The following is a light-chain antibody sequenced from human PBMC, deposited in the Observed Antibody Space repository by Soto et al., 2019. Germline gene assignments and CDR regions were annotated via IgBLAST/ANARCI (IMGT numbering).Light chain of an antibody. V-gene: IGKV3-20*01. CDR2: GAS. CDR1: QSVSSSY. CDR3: QQYGSSPRVT. Sequence: EIVLTQSPGTLSLSPGERATLSCRASQSVSSSYLAWYQQKPGQAPRLLIYGASSRATGIPDRFSGSGSGTDFPLPISRLEPEDFAVYYCQQYGSSPRVTFGQGTRLEIK. J-gene: IGKJ5*01.